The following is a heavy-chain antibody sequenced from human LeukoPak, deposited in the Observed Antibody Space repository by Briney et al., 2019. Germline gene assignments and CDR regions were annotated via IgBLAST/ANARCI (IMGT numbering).Heavy chain of an antibody. CDR1: GFTFSNYE. CDR3: ATGGACSGGSCYGYFDY. CDR2: ISSRDSII. D-gene: IGHD2-15*01. V-gene: IGHV3-48*03. J-gene: IGHJ4*02. Sequence: GGYLRLSCAASGFTFSNYEMNWVRQAPGKGLEGVSYISSRDSIIYYADYVKGRFTISRDNAKNSPYLQMNSLRAEDTAVYYCATGGACSGGSCYGYFDYWGQGTLVTVSS.